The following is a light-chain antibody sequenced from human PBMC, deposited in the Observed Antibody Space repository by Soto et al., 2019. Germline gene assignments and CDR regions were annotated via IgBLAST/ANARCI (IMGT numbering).Light chain of an antibody. CDR3: EGYISAPFT. J-gene: IGKJ3*01. Sequence: DIQMTQSPSSLSASEGDRVTITCRATQGISNYLAWYQQKPGRVPKLLIYAASTLQSGVPSRFSGSGSGTDFSLTISSLQPEDVATEYGEGYISAPFTFGPGTNVDIK. CDR2: AAS. CDR1: QGISNY. V-gene: IGKV1-27*01.